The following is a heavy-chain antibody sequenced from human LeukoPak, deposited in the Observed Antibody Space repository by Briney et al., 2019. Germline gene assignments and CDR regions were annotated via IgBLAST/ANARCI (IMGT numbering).Heavy chain of an antibody. CDR3: ARDLGYYGSGSYYKALGY. CDR1: GFTFSSYW. J-gene: IGHJ4*02. CDR2: IKQDGSEK. Sequence: GGSLRLSCAASGFTFSSYWMSWVRQAPGKGLGWVANIKQDGSEKYYVDSVKGRFTISRDNAKNSLYLQMNSLRAEDTAVYYCARDLGYYGSGSYYKALGYWGQGTLVTVSS. V-gene: IGHV3-7*01. D-gene: IGHD3-10*01.